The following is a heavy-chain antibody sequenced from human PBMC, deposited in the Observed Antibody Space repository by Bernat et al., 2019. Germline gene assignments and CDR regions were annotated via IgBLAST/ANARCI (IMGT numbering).Heavy chain of an antibody. J-gene: IGHJ6*02. V-gene: IGHV4-34*01. CDR3: ARVTTDYGMDV. CDR1: GGSFSGYY. CDR2: INHRGST. D-gene: IGHD4-11*01. Sequence: QVQLQQWGAGLLKPSETLSLTCAVYGGSFSGYYWSGIRQPPGKGLEWIGEINHRGSTNYNPSLKSRVTISVDTSTNQFSLTLSSVTAADTAVYYCARVTTDYGMDVWGQGTTVTVSS.